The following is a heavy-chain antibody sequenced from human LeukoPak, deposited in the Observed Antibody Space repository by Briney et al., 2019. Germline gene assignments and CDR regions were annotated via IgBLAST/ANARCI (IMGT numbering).Heavy chain of an antibody. Sequence: GGSLRLSCAASGFTFSSYAMHWVRQAPRKGVEWGAVISYDGSNNNYADSVKGRFTISRDNSKITLYLQMNSLRAEDTAVYYCARDRPSYYYDSSGYYGYGMDVWGQGTAVTVSS. CDR2: ISYDGSNN. V-gene: IGHV3-30*04. CDR3: ARDRPSYYYDSSGYYGYGMDV. CDR1: GFTFSSYA. D-gene: IGHD3-22*01. J-gene: IGHJ6*02.